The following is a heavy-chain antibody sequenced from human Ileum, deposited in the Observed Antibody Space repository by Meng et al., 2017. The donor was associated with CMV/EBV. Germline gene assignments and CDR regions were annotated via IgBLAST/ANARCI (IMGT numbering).Heavy chain of an antibody. D-gene: IGHD3-16*01. Sequence: SETLSLTCTVSGGSISSYYWTWIRQPPGKGLEWIGYVNYVGRTNYIPSLKSRATISVDTSKNQFSLKLTSVTAADTAIYYCARGGSSITWSYFDTWGQGTLVTVSS. CDR1: GGSISSYY. CDR2: VNYVGRT. V-gene: IGHV4-59*01. J-gene: IGHJ4*02. CDR3: ARGGSSITWSYFDT.